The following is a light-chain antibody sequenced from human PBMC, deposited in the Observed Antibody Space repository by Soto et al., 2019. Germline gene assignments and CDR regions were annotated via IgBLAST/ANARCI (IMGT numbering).Light chain of an antibody. CDR1: SIGSKS. Sequence: SYELTQPPSVSVAPGQTARITCGGNSIGSKSVHWYQQQPGQAPVLVVYDDRDRPSGIPERFSGSKSGKTATLTISRVEAGDEADYYCQVWDDNSDHYVFGTGTKLTVL. CDR3: QVWDDNSDHYV. CDR2: DDR. J-gene: IGLJ1*01. V-gene: IGLV3-21*02.